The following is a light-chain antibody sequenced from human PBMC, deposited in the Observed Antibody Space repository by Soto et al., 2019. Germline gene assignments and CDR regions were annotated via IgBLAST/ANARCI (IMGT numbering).Light chain of an antibody. V-gene: IGKV1-5*01. Sequence: DIQMTQSPSTLSASVGDRVTITCRASQSIYNWLAWYQQKPGKAPKLLSSGASTLEGGVPSRFSGSGSGTEFTLTISNLQPDDFATYYCQHYNSYYPWMFGQGTKVDIK. CDR1: QSIYNW. CDR2: GAS. CDR3: QHYNSYYPWM. J-gene: IGKJ1*01.